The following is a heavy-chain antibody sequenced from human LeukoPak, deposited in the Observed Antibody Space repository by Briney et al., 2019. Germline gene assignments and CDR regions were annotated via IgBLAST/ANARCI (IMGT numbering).Heavy chain of an antibody. Sequence: ASVKVSCKASGYTFTSYDINWVRQATGQGLEWMGWMNPNSGNTGYAQKFQGRVTMTRNTSISTAYMELSSLRSEDTVVYYCATVAAVAGVYYYYYGMDVWGQGTTVTVSS. CDR3: ATVAAVAGVYYYYYGMDV. CDR1: GYTFTSYD. V-gene: IGHV1-8*01. D-gene: IGHD6-19*01. J-gene: IGHJ6*02. CDR2: MNPNSGNT.